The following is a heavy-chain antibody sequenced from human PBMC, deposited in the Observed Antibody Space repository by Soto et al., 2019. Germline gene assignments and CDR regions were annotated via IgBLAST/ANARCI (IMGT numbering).Heavy chain of an antibody. V-gene: IGHV3-21*06. CDR3: ARDLLPQYGILTSYYEGDASDI. J-gene: IGHJ3*02. CDR2: ITSSSNYI. CDR1: GFTFSDYS. D-gene: IGHD3-9*01. Sequence: DVHLVESGGGLVKPGGSLRLSCAASGFTFSDYSMNWVRQAPGKGLEWVSSITSSSNYIFHADSVKGRFTVSRDNAKNSLYLQMDSLRAEDTAMYYCARDLLPQYGILTSYYEGDASDIWGQGTLVTVSS.